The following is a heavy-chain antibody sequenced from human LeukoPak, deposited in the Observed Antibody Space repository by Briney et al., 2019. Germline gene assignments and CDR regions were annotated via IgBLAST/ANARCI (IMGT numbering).Heavy chain of an antibody. D-gene: IGHD6-19*01. CDR1: GFTFSRYC. J-gene: IGHJ6*03. CDR2: IKQDGSEK. Sequence: GGSLRLSCAASGFTFSRYCMSWIRQAPGKGLELVANIKQDGSEKYYVDSVKGRFTISRDNAKNSLSLQMNSLRAEDTAVYYCASVSITVAERDYMDVWGKGTTVTVSS. V-gene: IGHV3-7*01. CDR3: ASVSITVAERDYMDV.